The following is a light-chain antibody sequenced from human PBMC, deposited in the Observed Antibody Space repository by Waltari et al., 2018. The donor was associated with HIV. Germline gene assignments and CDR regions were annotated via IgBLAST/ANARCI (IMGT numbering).Light chain of an antibody. V-gene: IGKV4-1*01. CDR1: QTVFYSSNNKNY. J-gene: IGKJ4*01. CDR3: QQTYSIPPT. CDR2: WAS. Sequence: DIVMTQSPDSLAVSLGERATIKCKSSQTVFYSSNNKNYLSWYQQKPGQPPKLIIYWASSRPSGVPDRFSGSGSGTDFTLTISNLQAEDVAVYFCQQTYSIPPTFGGGTRVEIK.